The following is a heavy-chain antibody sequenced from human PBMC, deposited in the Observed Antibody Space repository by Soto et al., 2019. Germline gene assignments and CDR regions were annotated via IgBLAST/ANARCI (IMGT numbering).Heavy chain of an antibody. D-gene: IGHD3-3*01. Sequence: VASVKVSCKASGYTFTSYDINWVRQATGQGLEWMGWMNPNSGNTGYAQKFQGRVTMTRNTSISTAYMELSSLRSEDTAVYYCASGTGFWSGYFRGWYYYYGMDVWGQGTTVTAP. CDR1: GYTFTSYD. CDR2: MNPNSGNT. J-gene: IGHJ6*02. V-gene: IGHV1-8*01. CDR3: ASGTGFWSGYFRGWYYYYGMDV.